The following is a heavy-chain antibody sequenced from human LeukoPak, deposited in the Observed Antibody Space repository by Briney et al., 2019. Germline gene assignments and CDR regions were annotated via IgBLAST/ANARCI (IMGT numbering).Heavy chain of an antibody. CDR2: IHMDHRT. CDR3: ASHYG. D-gene: IGHD3-16*01. CDR1: GLTVSSNF. Sequence: GGSLRLSCAASGLTVSSNFMHWVRQAPGRGLEWVAGIHMDHRTFYADSVKGRFTISRDNSANTIYLQMNSLRAEDTAIFYCASHYGGGQGTPVTVSS. V-gene: IGHV3-53*01. J-gene: IGHJ4*02.